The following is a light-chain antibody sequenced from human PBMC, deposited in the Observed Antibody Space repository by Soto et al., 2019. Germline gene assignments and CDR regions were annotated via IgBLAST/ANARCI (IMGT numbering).Light chain of an antibody. CDR3: GTWDSSLSAYV. J-gene: IGLJ1*01. Sequence: QSVLTQPPSVSAAPGQKVTISCSGSSSNIGNNYVSWYQQLPGTAPKLLIYENNKRPSGIPDRFSGSKSGTSATLGITGLKTGDDADYYCGTWDSSLSAYVFGTGTKVT. CDR1: SSNIGNNY. V-gene: IGLV1-51*02. CDR2: ENN.